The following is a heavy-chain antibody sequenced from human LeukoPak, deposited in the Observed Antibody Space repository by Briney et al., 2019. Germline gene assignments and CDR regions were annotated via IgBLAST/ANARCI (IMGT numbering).Heavy chain of an antibody. CDR3: AKGALGAAYWYFDV. Sequence: GGSLRLSCAASGFSFSSYAMSWVRQAPGKGLEWVSASTGGSTYYPDSVKGRFTVSRDNSKNTLYLQLNSLRAEDTAVNYCAKGALGAAYWYFDVWGRGTLVSVSS. CDR1: GFSFSSYA. V-gene: IGHV3-23*01. D-gene: IGHD1-26*01. CDR2: STGGST. J-gene: IGHJ2*01.